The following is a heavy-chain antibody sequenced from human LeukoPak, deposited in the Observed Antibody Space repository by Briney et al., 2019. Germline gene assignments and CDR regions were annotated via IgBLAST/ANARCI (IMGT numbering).Heavy chain of an antibody. Sequence: GESLKISCKGSGYSFTSYWIGWVRQMPGKGLEWMGIIYPGDSFTRYSPSFQGQVTISADKSISTAYLQWSSLKASDTAMYYCARWGSYDILTGYGFDPWGQGTLVTVSS. CDR2: IYPGDSFT. V-gene: IGHV5-51*01. D-gene: IGHD3-9*01. CDR1: GYSFTSYW. CDR3: ARWGSYDILTGYGFDP. J-gene: IGHJ5*02.